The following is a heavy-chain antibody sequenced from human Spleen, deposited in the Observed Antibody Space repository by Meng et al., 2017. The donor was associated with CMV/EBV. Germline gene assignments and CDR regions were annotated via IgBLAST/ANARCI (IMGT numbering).Heavy chain of an antibody. CDR1: GGSISSGDYY. CDR3: ARGPRPLRFLEWLFGFDP. CDR2: IYTSGST. V-gene: IGHV4-61*02. D-gene: IGHD3-3*01. J-gene: IGHJ5*02. Sequence: QRPGSGPGLVNPSQTLSLTGTVSGGSISSGDYYWSWIRQPPGKGLEWIGRIYTSGSTNYNPSLKSRVTMSVDTSKNQFSLKLSSVTAADTAVYYCARGPRPLRFLEWLFGFDPWGQGTLVTVSS.